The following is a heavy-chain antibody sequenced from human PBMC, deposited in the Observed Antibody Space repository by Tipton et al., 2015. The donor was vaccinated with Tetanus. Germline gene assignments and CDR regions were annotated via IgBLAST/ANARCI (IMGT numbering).Heavy chain of an antibody. Sequence: TLSLTCAVSSVSMRNGGYSWSWIRQPPGKGLEWTGYIYHSGGSYYNPSLKRRVTMSVDLSNNQFSLSLTSVTAAATAVYYCARAPYSSPGKFYFDSWGQGILVTVSS. J-gene: IGHJ4*02. CDR2: IYHSGGS. CDR1: SVSMRNGGYS. D-gene: IGHD4-11*01. V-gene: IGHV4-30-2*01. CDR3: ARAPYSSPGKFYFDS.